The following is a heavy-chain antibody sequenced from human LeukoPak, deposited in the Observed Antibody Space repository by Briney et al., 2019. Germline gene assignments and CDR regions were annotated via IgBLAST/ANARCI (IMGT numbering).Heavy chain of an antibody. CDR3: ARDPTRGYNYGYLDY. CDR1: GFTFHSYS. Sequence: GGSLRLSRRTSGFTFHSYSYHWVRQAPGKGLEWLAVISEDGSRRHFAGSVEGRFNISRDTVDDTLFLHLNSLRVEDTAVYYCARDPTRGYNYGYLDYWGQGALVAVSS. CDR2: ISEDGSRR. V-gene: IGHV3-30*04. J-gene: IGHJ4*02. D-gene: IGHD5-18*01.